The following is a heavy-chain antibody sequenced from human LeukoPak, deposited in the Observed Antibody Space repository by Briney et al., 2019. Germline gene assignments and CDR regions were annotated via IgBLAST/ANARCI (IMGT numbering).Heavy chain of an antibody. J-gene: IGHJ3*02. V-gene: IGHV3-48*03. CDR3: AKDLGGTTTDAFDI. CDR2: ISSSGSTI. D-gene: IGHD1-7*01. Sequence: GGSLRLSCAASGFTFSSYEMNWVRQAPGKGLEWVSYISSSGSTIYYADSVKGRFTTSRDNAKNSLYLQMNSLRAEDTAVYYCAKDLGGTTTDAFDIWGQGTMVTVSS. CDR1: GFTFSSYE.